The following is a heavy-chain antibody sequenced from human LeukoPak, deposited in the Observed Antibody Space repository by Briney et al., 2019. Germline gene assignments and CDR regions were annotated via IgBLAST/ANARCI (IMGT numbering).Heavy chain of an antibody. CDR3: AREGGWNDFDY. CDR1: GLTFSSYD. Sequence: GGSLRLSCEASGLTFSSYDMNWVRQAPGKGLEWVSYISSSGNLIHYADSVKGRSTFSRDNARNSLYLQMNSLRADDTAIYYCAREGGWNDFDYWGQGTLVTVSS. V-gene: IGHV3-48*03. D-gene: IGHD1-1*01. J-gene: IGHJ4*02. CDR2: ISSSGNLI.